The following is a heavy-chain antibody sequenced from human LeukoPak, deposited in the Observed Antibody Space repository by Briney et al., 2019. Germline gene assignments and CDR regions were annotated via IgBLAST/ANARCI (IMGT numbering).Heavy chain of an antibody. CDR3: ARDQMGPIVVVPKGDFDY. CDR2: IIPILGIA. V-gene: IGHV1-69*04. J-gene: IGHJ4*02. D-gene: IGHD3-22*01. Sequence: GASVKVSCKASGYTFTSYGISWVRQAPGQGLEWMGRIIPILGIANYAQKFQGRVTITADKSTSTAYMELSSLRSEDTAVYYCARDQMGPIVVVPKGDFDYWGQGTLVTVSS. CDR1: GYTFTSYG.